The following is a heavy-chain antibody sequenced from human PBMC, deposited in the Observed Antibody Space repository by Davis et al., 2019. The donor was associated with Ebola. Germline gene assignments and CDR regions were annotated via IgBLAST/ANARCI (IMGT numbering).Heavy chain of an antibody. Sequence: AASVKVSCKTSGNTFNSDHVHWVRQAPGQGLEWMGIIKPNGGNTCYAQKFQGRLTMTSDTSTDTVYMELSSLTFEDTAIYFCARDSEVTTTIDSWGPGTLVTVSS. CDR2: IKPNGGNT. D-gene: IGHD4-17*01. CDR3: ARDSEVTTTIDS. CDR1: GNTFNSDH. J-gene: IGHJ4*02. V-gene: IGHV1-46*02.